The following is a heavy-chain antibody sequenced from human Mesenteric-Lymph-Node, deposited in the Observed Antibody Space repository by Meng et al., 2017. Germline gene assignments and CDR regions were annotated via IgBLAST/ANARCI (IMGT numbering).Heavy chain of an antibody. J-gene: IGHJ3*02. CDR3: ARDQPTHRVVGATPADLVPFDI. CDR2: ISSSGSTI. CDR1: GFTFSSYW. V-gene: IGHV3-48*04. D-gene: IGHD1-26*01. Sequence: GESLKISCAASGFTFSSYWMSWVRQAPGKGLEWVSYISSSGSTIYYADSVKGRFTISRDNAKNSLYLQMNSLRAEDTAVYYCARDQPTHRVVGATPADLVPFDIWGQGTMVTVSS.